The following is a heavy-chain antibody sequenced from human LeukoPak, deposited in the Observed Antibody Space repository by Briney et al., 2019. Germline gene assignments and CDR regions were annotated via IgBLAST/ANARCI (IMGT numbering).Heavy chain of an antibody. CDR3: ARDMGLTSPVDY. Sequence: ASVKVSCKASGHTFTSYGISWVRQAPGQGLEWMGWINPNSGGTNYAQKFQGRVTMTRDTSISTAYMELSRLRSDDTAVYYCARDMGLTSPVDYWGQGTLVTVSS. CDR2: INPNSGGT. D-gene: IGHD3-3*01. CDR1: GHTFTSYG. J-gene: IGHJ4*02. V-gene: IGHV1-2*02.